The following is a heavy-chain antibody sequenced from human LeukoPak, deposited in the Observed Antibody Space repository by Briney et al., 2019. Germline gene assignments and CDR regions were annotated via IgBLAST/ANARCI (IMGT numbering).Heavy chain of an antibody. CDR2: ISASSTTM. Sequence: GGSLRLSCAASGFTFSTYSMNWVRQAPGKGLEWVSYISASSTTMYYSDSVKGRFTISRDNAKNSLYLQMNSLRAEDEAVYYCARNMRPGSGSYYTFDYWGQGTLVTVSS. V-gene: IGHV3-48*01. J-gene: IGHJ4*02. CDR1: GFTFSTYS. D-gene: IGHD3-10*01. CDR3: ARNMRPGSGSYYTFDY.